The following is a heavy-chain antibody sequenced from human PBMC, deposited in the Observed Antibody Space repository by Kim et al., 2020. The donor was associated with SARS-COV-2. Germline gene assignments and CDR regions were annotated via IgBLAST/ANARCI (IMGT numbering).Heavy chain of an antibody. J-gene: IGHJ4*02. Sequence: SETLSLTCTVSGGSISSGGYYWSWIRQHPGKGLEWIGYIYYSGSTYYNPSLKSRVTISVDTSKNQFSLKLSSVTAADTAVYYCARGPDSSGWYNYWGQGTLVTVSS. CDR3: ARGPDSSGWYNY. CDR2: IYYSGST. V-gene: IGHV4-31*03. D-gene: IGHD6-19*01. CDR1: GGSISSGGYY.